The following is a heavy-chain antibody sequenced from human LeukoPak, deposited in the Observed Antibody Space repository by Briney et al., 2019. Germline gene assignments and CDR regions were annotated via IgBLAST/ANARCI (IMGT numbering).Heavy chain of an antibody. D-gene: IGHD2-15*01. CDR1: GGTFSSYA. CDR3: ARDAIVARGNWFDP. CDR2: IIPIFGTA. J-gene: IGHJ5*02. Sequence: ASVKVSCKASGGTFSSYAISWVRQAPGQGLEWMGGIIPIFGTANYAQKFQGRVTITADESTSTAYMELSSLRSEDTAVYYCARDAIVARGNWFDPWGQGTLVTASS. V-gene: IGHV1-69*13.